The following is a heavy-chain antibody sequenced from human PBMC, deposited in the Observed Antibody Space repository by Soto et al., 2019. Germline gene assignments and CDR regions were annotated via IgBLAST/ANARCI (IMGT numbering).Heavy chain of an antibody. CDR2: ISFDGSDK. CDR3: AKEERIEKFVLNYYYAMDV. D-gene: IGHD1-1*01. Sequence: QVALVESGGGAVQPGGSLTLSCAASGFNFRSDGIHWVRQAPGRGLERVAIISFDGSDKYYSQSVRGRFTISRANAKNTLYLQMNSLRTEATAVYYCAKEERIEKFVLNYYYAMDVWGQATTVTVSS. V-gene: IGHV3-30*18. J-gene: IGHJ6*02. CDR1: GFNFRSDG.